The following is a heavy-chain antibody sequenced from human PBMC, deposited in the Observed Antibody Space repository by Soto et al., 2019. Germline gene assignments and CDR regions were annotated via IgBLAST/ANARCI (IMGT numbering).Heavy chain of an antibody. J-gene: IGHJ5*02. Sequence: SVKVSCKASGGTFGSDAITWVRQAPGQGLEWVGGIIPIFGTTNYAQNLQGRVTISADKSTLTSYMELHSLTSDDTALYYCARDRTDSGYYTNWLDPWGQGTQVTVSS. CDR2: IIPIFGTT. V-gene: IGHV1-69*06. CDR3: ARDRTDSGYYTNWLDP. CDR1: GGTFGSDA. D-gene: IGHD3-22*01.